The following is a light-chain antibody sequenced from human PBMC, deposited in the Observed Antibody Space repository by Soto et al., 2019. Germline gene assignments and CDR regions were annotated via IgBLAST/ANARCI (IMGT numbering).Light chain of an antibody. CDR2: DVT. CDR3: SSFTSSITYV. J-gene: IGLJ1*01. Sequence: SALTQPASVSGSPGQSINISCTGTSSDVGGYNSVSWYRQDPGKAPKLIIYDVTNRPSGVSNRFSGSKSGNTASLTIPGLQAEDEADYHCSSFTSSITYVFGTGTKVTVL. V-gene: IGLV2-14*01. CDR1: SSDVGGYNS.